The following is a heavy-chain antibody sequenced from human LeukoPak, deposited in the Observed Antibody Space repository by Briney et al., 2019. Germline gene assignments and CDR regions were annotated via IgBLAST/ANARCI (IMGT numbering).Heavy chain of an antibody. CDR3: ARVPCTSASCLNWFDP. J-gene: IGHJ5*02. CDR1: GGTFSSYA. Sequence: ASVKVSCKASGGTFSSYAISWVRQAPGQGLEWMGWISAYNGHTNYAQKLQDRVTMTTDTSTTTAYMELRSLRSDDTAVYYCARVPCTSASCLNWFDPWGQGTLVTVSS. D-gene: IGHD2-2*01. CDR2: ISAYNGHT. V-gene: IGHV1-18*01.